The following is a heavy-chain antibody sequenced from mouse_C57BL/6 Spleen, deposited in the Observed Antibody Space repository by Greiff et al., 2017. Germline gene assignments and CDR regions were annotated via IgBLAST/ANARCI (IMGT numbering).Heavy chain of an antibody. CDR1: GFSLTSYA. CDR3: ARPPYDYDEAYWYFDV. J-gene: IGHJ1*03. CDR2: IWTGGGT. V-gene: IGHV2-9-1*01. D-gene: IGHD2-4*01. Sequence: QVQLKESGPGLVAPSQSLSITCTVSGFSLTSYAISWVRQPPGKGLEWLGVIWTGGGTNYNSALKSRLSISKDNSKSQVFLKMNSLQTDDTARYYCARPPYDYDEAYWYFDVWGTGTTVTVSS.